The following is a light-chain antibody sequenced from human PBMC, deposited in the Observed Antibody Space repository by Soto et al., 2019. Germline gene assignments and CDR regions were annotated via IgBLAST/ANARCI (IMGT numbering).Light chain of an antibody. Sequence: EIVMPQSPATVSVSPGERATLSCRASESASSNLACYQQKTGQAPRLLIYGASTTATAIPARFSGSGSGREFDLTISSLQSEDFAVYYCQQFQKWPLTFGGGTNVEIK. V-gene: IGKV3-15*01. CDR3: QQFQKWPLT. J-gene: IGKJ4*01. CDR1: ESASSN. CDR2: GAS.